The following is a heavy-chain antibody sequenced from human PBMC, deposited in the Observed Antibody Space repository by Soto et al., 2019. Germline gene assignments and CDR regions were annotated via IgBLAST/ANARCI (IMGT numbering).Heavy chain of an antibody. CDR3: ARLSYSITGTNNWFDP. V-gene: IGHV3-74*01. D-gene: IGHD1-20*01. Sequence: GGSLRLSCAASGFTFSSYWMHWVRQAPGKGLVWVSRINSDGSSTIYADSVKGRFTISRDNAKNTLYLQMNSLRAEDTAVYYCARLSYSITGTNNWFDPWGQGTLVTVSS. CDR2: INSDGSST. CDR1: GFTFSSYW. J-gene: IGHJ5*02.